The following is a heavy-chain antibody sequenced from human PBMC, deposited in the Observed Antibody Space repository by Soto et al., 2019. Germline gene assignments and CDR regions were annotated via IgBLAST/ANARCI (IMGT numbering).Heavy chain of an antibody. CDR2: INHSGST. CDR1: GGCIRGYY. V-gene: IGHV4-34*01. Sequence: SETLSLTCTVSGGCIRGYYWSWIRQPPGKGLEWIGEINHSGSTYYNPSLKSRVTISVDTSKNQFSLKLSSVTAADTAVYYCASPKIAFYNWFDPWGQGTLVTVSS. CDR3: ASPKIAFYNWFDP. J-gene: IGHJ5*02. D-gene: IGHD3-3*02.